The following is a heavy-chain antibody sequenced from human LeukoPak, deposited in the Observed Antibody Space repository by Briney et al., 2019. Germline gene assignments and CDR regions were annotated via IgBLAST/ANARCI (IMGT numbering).Heavy chain of an antibody. CDR3: AREGQLVGRTMSDS. V-gene: IGHV4-59*01. CDR1: GGSISRYY. CDR2: IHYSGSS. D-gene: IGHD1-26*01. J-gene: IGHJ4*02. Sequence: SETPSLTCTGSGGSISRYYGRWGGQPPGKGLGGVGDIHYSGSSNYNPSLKSRATISVATSQNQFSLTLSSVTAADTAVYSCAREGQLVGRTMSDSWGQGTLVTVSS.